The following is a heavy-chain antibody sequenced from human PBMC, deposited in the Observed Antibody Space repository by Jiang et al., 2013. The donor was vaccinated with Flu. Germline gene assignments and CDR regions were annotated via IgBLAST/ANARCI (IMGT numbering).Heavy chain of an antibody. Sequence: GAEVKKPGASVKVSCKASGYTFTTYGVTWVRQAPGQGLEWMGWLNTNNGNTNSELKFQGRVTMSTDTSTSTAYMELRSLTLDDTAVYYCALFRYYYDSSGYQPPLLDAWGQGTLVTVSS. CDR3: ALFRYYYDSSGYQPPLLDA. V-gene: IGHV1-18*01. CDR1: GYTFTTYG. CDR2: LNTNNGNT. J-gene: IGHJ5*02. D-gene: IGHD3-22*01.